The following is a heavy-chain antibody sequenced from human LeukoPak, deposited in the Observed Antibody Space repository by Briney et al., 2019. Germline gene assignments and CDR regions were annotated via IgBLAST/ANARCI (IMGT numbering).Heavy chain of an antibody. V-gene: IGHV3-23*01. J-gene: IGHJ3*02. CDR2: ISGSGGST. D-gene: IGHD2-2*01. CDR1: GFTFTSYS. Sequence: GSLRLSCAASGFTFTSYSMSWVRQAPGKGLEWVSAISGSGGSTCYADSVKGRFTISRDNSKNTLYLQMNSLRAEDTAVYYCAKERGYCSSTSCYPLGAFNIWGQGTMVTVSS. CDR3: AKERGYCSSTSCYPLGAFNI.